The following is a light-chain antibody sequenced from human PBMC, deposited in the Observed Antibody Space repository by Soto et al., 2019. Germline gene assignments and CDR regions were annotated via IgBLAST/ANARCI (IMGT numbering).Light chain of an antibody. CDR2: GAS. Sequence: EIEMTQSPATLSLAPGERVTLSCRASESVSTNLAWYQQKPGQAPRLLIYGASTRATSFPARFSGSGSGTDFTLTISSLQSEDFAVYYCQQYNNWPWTFGQGTKVDIK. CDR3: QQYNNWPWT. CDR1: ESVSTN. J-gene: IGKJ1*01. V-gene: IGKV3-15*01.